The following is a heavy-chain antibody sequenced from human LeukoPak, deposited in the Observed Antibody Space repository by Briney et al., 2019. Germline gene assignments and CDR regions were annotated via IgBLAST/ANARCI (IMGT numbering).Heavy chain of an antibody. D-gene: IGHD4-17*01. Sequence: ASVKVSCKASGYTLTGYYMHWVRQAPGQGLEWMGWINPNSGGTNYAQKFQGRVTMTRDTSISTGYMELRRLRSDDTAVYYCARVPSTVTTTGYFDYWGQGTLVTVSS. CDR3: ARVPSTVTTTGYFDY. J-gene: IGHJ4*02. CDR1: GYTLTGYY. CDR2: INPNSGGT. V-gene: IGHV1-2*02.